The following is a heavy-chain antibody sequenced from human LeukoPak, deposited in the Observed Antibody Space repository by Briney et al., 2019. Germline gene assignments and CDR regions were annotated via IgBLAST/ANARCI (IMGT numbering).Heavy chain of an antibody. CDR3: AKASGGSGYNALDI. CDR2: IRDRGSST. Sequence: GGSLRLSCAASGFIFSNFGMGWVRPAPGKGLEWVSGIRDRGSSTYYVDAVKGRFTTSRDNSGNTLFLQMNSLRAEDTAVFYCAKASGGSGYNALDIWGQGTMVTVSS. J-gene: IGHJ3*02. D-gene: IGHD3-22*01. V-gene: IGHV3-23*01. CDR1: GFIFSNFG.